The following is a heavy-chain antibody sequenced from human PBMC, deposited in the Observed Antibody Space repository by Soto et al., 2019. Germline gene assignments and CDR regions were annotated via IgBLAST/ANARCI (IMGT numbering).Heavy chain of an antibody. J-gene: IGHJ4*02. D-gene: IGHD5-12*01. CDR3: ARDFEGVATISLFPVTTRYFDY. Sequence: QVPLVQSGAEVKKPGASVKVSCKASGYTFTSYGISWVRQAPGQGLEWMGWISAYNGNTNYAQKLQGRVTMTTDTSTSTAYMELRSLRSDDTAVYYCARDFEGVATISLFPVTTRYFDYWGQGTLVTVSS. CDR1: GYTFTSYG. V-gene: IGHV1-18*01. CDR2: ISAYNGNT.